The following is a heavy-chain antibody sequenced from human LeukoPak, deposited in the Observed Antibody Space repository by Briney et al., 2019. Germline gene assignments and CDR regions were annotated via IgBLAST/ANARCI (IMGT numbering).Heavy chain of an antibody. CDR2: IYYSGST. CDR1: GGSVSSSSHY. D-gene: IGHD2-2*01. J-gene: IGHJ6*02. CDR3: ARDVPALYYGMDV. V-gene: IGHV4-61*01. Sequence: SETLSLTCTVSGGSVSSSSHYWSWIRQPPGTGLEWIGYIYYSGSTNCNPSLKSRVTISVDTSKNQFSLKLSSVTAADTAVYYCARDVPALYYGMDVWGQGTTVTVSS.